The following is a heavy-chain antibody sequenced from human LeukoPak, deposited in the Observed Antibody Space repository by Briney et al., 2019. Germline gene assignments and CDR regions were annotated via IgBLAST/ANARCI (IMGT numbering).Heavy chain of an antibody. CDR2: IISSSSYI. J-gene: IGHJ4*02. V-gene: IGHV3-21*01. CDR1: GFTFSTYS. D-gene: IGHD2-15*01. CDR3: ARDPPYCSGGSCYSFDY. Sequence: PGGSLRLSCAASGFTFSTYSMNWVRQAPGKRLEWVSSIISSSSYIYYADSVKGRFTISRDNAKNSLYLQINSLRAEDTAVYYCARDPPYCSGGSCYSFDYWGQGTLVTVSS.